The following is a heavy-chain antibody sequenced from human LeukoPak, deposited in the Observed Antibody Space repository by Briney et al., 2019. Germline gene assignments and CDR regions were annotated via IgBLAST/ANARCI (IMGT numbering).Heavy chain of an antibody. J-gene: IGHJ4*02. CDR3: ARELSSGWYSFDY. CDR1: GDSVPSNSAA. Sequence: SQTLSLTCAISGDSVPSNSAAWNWIRQSSSRGLEWLGRTYYRSKWYNDYAVSMKSRITINPDTSKNQFSLQLNSVTPEDTAVYYCARELSSGWYSFDYWGQGTLVTVSS. V-gene: IGHV6-1*01. CDR2: TYYRSKWYN. D-gene: IGHD6-19*01.